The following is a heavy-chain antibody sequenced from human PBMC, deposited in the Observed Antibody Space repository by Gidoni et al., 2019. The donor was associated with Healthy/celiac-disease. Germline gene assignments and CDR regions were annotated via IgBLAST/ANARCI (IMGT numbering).Heavy chain of an antibody. CDR2: SSGSVGST. D-gene: IGHD4-17*01. V-gene: IGHV3-23*01. J-gene: IGHJ4*02. CDR3: AEDLDYAVTTFDY. Sequence: EVQLLESGGGLVQPGGSLRLSCAASGFTFSSYAMSWVRQAPGKGLAWVSASSGSVGSTYYADSGKGRFTISRDNSKNTLYLKMNSLRAEDTAVYYCAEDLDYAVTTFDYWGQGTLVTVSS. CDR1: GFTFSSYA.